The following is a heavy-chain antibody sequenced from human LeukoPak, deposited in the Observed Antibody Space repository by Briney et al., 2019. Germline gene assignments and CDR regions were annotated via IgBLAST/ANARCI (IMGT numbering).Heavy chain of an antibody. J-gene: IGHJ6*03. Sequence: GGSLRLSCTASGFTFSSYSMNWVRQTPGKGLEWVSSISSSSSYIFYADSVKGRFTMSRDNAKKSLFLQMNSLRAEDTAVYYCARDYGDYEPGRHHYYYYYMDVWGKGTTVTVSS. CDR1: GFTFSSYS. D-gene: IGHD4-17*01. CDR3: ARDYGDYEPGRHHYYYYYMDV. CDR2: ISSSSSYI. V-gene: IGHV3-21*01.